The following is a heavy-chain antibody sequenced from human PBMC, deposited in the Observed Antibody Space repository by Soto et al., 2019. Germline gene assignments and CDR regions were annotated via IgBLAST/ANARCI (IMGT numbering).Heavy chain of an antibody. CDR2: IYYTGTT. V-gene: IGHV4-61*01. J-gene: IGHJ4*02. D-gene: IGHD6-6*01. CDR1: VVSVSSSFFY. Sequence: NPWETLSLTCTFSVVSVSSSFFYWSWLRQPPGQRLEWIGYIYYTGTTNYNPSLASRVAMSVDTSKKQFTLNLRSLTAADTARYYCARLTTSSGSSLFESWGQGMAVTVSS. CDR3: ARLTTSSGSSLFES.